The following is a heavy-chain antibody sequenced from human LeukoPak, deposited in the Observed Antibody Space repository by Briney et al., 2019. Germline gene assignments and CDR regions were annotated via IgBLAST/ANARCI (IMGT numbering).Heavy chain of an antibody. J-gene: IGHJ6*03. CDR1: GYTFTGYY. CDR3: ARGSGEKVRGVKWDYYYYYYYMDV. D-gene: IGHD3-10*01. Sequence: GASVKVSCKASGYTFTGYYMHWVRQAPGQGLEWMGWINPNSGGTNYAQKFQGRVTMTRDTSISTAYMELSRLRSDDTAVYYCARGSGEKVRGVKWDYYYYYYYMDVWGKGTTVTVSS. CDR2: INPNSGGT. V-gene: IGHV1-2*02.